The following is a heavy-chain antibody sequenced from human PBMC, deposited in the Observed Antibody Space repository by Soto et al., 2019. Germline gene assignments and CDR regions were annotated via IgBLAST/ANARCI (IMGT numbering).Heavy chain of an antibody. J-gene: IGHJ6*04. CDR1: GFTFSSYG. CDR2: IWYDGSNK. D-gene: IGHD3-10*01. CDR3: ARAFGFGESAGMDV. Sequence: GGSLRLSCAASGFTFSSYGMHWVRQAPGKGLEWVAVIWYDGSNKYYADSVKGRFTISRDNSKNTLYLQMNSLRAEDTAVYYCARAFGFGESAGMDVWGKGTRVTVSS. V-gene: IGHV3-33*01.